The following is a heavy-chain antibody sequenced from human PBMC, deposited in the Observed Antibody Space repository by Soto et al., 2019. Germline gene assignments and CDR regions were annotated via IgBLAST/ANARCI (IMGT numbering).Heavy chain of an antibody. D-gene: IGHD6-13*01. CDR1: GFTFSSYA. Sequence: EVQLLESGGGLVQPGGSLRLSCAASGFTFSSYAMSWVRQAPGKGLEWVSSISGSGGSTYHADSVQGRFTISRDNSKNTLYLQMNSLRAEDTAVYYCAKDQRGFSSTARIDYWGQGTLVTLSS. J-gene: IGHJ4*02. CDR3: AKDQRGFSSTARIDY. V-gene: IGHV3-23*01. CDR2: ISGSGGST.